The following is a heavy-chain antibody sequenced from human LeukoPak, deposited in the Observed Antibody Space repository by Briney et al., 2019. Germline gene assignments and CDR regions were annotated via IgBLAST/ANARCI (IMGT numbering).Heavy chain of an antibody. V-gene: IGHV1-2*02. CDR2: INPSSGDT. CDR3: ARGNGPENA. D-gene: IGHD2-8*01. Sequence: ASVTVSCKASGYTFIGYYMYWVRQAPGHGLEWMGWINPSSGDTDYPQKFQGRVTTTRDTSINTGYMELRRLTSDDTAVYYCARGNGPENAWGQGTLVTVSS. J-gene: IGHJ5*02. CDR1: GYTFIGYY.